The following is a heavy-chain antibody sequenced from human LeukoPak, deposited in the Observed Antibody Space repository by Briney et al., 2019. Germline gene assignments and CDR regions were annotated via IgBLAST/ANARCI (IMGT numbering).Heavy chain of an antibody. CDR2: ISGSGDNT. CDR1: GFTFSSYA. V-gene: IGHV3-23*01. J-gene: IGHJ4*02. CDR3: AKGSSGWPYYFDY. D-gene: IGHD6-19*01. Sequence: PGGSLRLSCAASGFTFSSYALSWVRQAPGKGLEWVSAISGSGDNTYYADSVKGRFTISRDNSKNTLYLQMNSLRAEDTAVYYCAKGSSGWPYYFDYWGQGTLVTVSS.